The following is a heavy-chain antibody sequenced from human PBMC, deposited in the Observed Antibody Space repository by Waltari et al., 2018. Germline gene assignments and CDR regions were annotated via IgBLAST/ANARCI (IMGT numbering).Heavy chain of an antibody. J-gene: IGHJ4*02. CDR2: MNPNSDNT. CDR3: ARGIYYYDSSGQGY. V-gene: IGHV1-8*01. CDR1: GYTFTSYD. D-gene: IGHD3-22*01. Sequence: QVQLVQSGAEVKKPGASVKVSCKASGYTFTSYDINWVRQATGQGLEWMGWMNPNSDNTGYAQKGQGRGTMTRTTSISTAYMELSSLRSEDTAVYYCARGIYYYDSSGQGYWGQGTLVTVSS.